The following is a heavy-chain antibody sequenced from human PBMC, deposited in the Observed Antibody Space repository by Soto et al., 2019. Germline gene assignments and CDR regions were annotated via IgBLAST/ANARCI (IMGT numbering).Heavy chain of an antibody. Sequence: SETLSLTCTVSGGSISSGDYYWSWIRQHPGKGLEWIGYIYYSGSTYYNTSLRSRVTISVDTSKNQFSLKLSSVTAADTAVYYCARQGYYGSGSYGHFDYWGQGTLVTVSS. CDR3: ARQGYYGSGSYGHFDY. CDR2: IYYSGST. D-gene: IGHD3-10*01. CDR1: GGSISSGDYY. J-gene: IGHJ4*02. V-gene: IGHV4-31*03.